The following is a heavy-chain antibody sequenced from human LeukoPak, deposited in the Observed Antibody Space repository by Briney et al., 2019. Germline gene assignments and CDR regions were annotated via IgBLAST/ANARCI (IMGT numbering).Heavy chain of an antibody. Sequence: PGGSLRLSCEASGFTFGNYAMNWVRQAPGKGLEWVSSISSSSSYIYYADSVKGRFTISRDNAKNSLYLQMNSLRAEDTAVYYCARLRCSSTSCLFDYWGQGTLVTVSS. CDR1: GFTFGNYA. J-gene: IGHJ4*02. CDR2: ISSSSSYI. D-gene: IGHD2-2*01. V-gene: IGHV3-21*01. CDR3: ARLRCSSTSCLFDY.